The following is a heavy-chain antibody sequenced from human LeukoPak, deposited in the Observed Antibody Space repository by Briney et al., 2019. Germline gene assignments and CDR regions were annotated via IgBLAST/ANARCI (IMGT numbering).Heavy chain of an antibody. J-gene: IGHJ4*02. D-gene: IGHD4-11*01. Sequence: GGSLRLSCAVSGFSLKTYGMNWVRQAPGKGLEWIAQISSSGGAIYYADSVKGRFTISRDNAENSLYLQMNSLGAEDTAVYHCARETSTAEYYFDYWGRGTLVTVSS. CDR2: ISSSGGAI. CDR3: ARETSTAEYYFDY. CDR1: GFSLKTYG. V-gene: IGHV3-48*04.